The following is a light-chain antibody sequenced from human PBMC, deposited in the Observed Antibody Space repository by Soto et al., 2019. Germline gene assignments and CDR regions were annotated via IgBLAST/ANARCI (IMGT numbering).Light chain of an antibody. CDR1: SGHSSYI. J-gene: IGLJ2*01. V-gene: IGLV4-60*03. Sequence: QSVLTQSSSASASLGSSVRLTCTLSSGHSSYIIAWHQQQPGKAPRYLMKVEGSGSYNKGSGVPDRFSGSSSGADRYLTISNLQSEDEADYYCETWDSNTLVFGGGTKVTVL. CDR3: ETWDSNTLV. CDR2: VEGSGSY.